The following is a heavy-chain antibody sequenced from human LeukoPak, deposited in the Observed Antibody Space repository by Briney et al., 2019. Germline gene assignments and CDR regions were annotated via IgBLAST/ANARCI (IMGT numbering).Heavy chain of an antibody. CDR1: GFTFSSYA. V-gene: IGHV3-30-3*01. CDR3: TTRSPGFDY. J-gene: IGHJ4*02. D-gene: IGHD1-14*01. Sequence: GGSLRLSCAASGFTFSSYAMHWVRQAPGKGLEWVAVISYDGSNKYYADSVKGRFTISRDNSKNTLYLQMNSLKTEDTAVYYCTTRSPGFDYWGQGTLVTVSS. CDR2: ISYDGSNK.